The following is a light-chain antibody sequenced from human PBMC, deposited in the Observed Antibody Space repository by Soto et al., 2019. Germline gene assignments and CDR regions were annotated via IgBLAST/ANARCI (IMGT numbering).Light chain of an antibody. V-gene: IGLV2-14*01. J-gene: IGLJ1*01. CDR3: CSYTRTSNHYF. CDR2: EVR. Sequence: QSALTQPASVSGSPGQSITIACTGTSSDIGGYDYVSWYQQRPGKAPKLMIYEVRYRPSGVSNRLSGSKSGNTASLTISGLQAEDEADYYCCSYTRTSNHYFFGSGTKVTVL. CDR1: SSDIGGYDY.